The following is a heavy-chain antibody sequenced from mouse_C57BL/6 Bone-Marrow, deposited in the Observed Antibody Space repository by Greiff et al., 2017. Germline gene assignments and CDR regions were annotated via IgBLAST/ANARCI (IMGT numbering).Heavy chain of an antibody. J-gene: IGHJ4*01. CDR3: TTGSLYYYAMDY. CDR1: GFNIKDDY. V-gene: IGHV14-4*01. D-gene: IGHD6-5*01. Sequence: VQLQQSGAELVRPGASVKLSCTASGFNIKDDYMHWVKQRPEQGLEWIGWIDPENGDTEYASKFQGKATITADTSSNTASLQLSSLTSEDNAVYYCTTGSLYYYAMDYWGQGTSVTVSS. CDR2: IDPENGDT.